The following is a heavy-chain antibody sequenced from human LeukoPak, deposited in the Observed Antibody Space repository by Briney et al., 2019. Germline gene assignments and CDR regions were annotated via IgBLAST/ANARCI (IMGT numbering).Heavy chain of an antibody. CDR3: AKSRVVVVPAAQQFDY. CDR2: IYYSGST. D-gene: IGHD2-2*01. V-gene: IGHV4-39*07. J-gene: IGHJ4*02. CDR1: GGSISSSSYY. Sequence: SETLSLTCTVSGGSISSSSYYWGWIRQPPGKGLEWIGSIYYSGSTYYNPSLKSRVTISVDTSKNQFSLKLSSVTAADTAVYYCAKSRVVVVPAAQQFDYWGQGTLVTVSS.